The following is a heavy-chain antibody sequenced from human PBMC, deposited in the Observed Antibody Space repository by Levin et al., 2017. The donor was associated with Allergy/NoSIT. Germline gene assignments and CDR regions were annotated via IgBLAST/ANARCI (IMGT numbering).Heavy chain of an antibody. Sequence: GESLKISCAASGFTFSGSAMHWVRQASGKGLEWVGRIRSKANSYATAYAASVKGRFTISRDDSKNTAYLQMNSLKTEDTAVYYCTSGSYQTSWGQGTLVTVSS. J-gene: IGHJ4*02. V-gene: IGHV3-73*01. CDR2: IRSKANSYAT. CDR1: GFTFSGSA. D-gene: IGHD1-26*01. CDR3: TSGSYQTS.